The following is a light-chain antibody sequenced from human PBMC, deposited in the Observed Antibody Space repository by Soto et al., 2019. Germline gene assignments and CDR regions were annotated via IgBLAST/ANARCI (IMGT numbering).Light chain of an antibody. CDR1: QSISTY. CDR3: QQSHSTPYT. V-gene: IGKV1-39*01. Sequence: DIQMTQSPPSLSASVGDRVTITCRASQSISTYLHWYQHKSGKAPKLLIYGASRLQSGVPSRFSGSGSGTDFTLAISNLQPEDFATYFCQQSHSTPYTFGHGTKMEIK. J-gene: IGKJ2*01. CDR2: GAS.